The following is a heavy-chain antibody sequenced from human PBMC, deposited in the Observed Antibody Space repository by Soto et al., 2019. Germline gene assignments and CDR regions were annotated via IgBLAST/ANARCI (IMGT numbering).Heavy chain of an antibody. D-gene: IGHD6-13*01. CDR1: GDSVSSNSAA. CDR3: ARDPAAAGTRDYYYGMVV. Sequence: SQTLSLTCVISGDSVSSNSAAWNWIRQSPSRGLEWLGRTYYRSKWYNDYAVSVKSRITINPYTSKNQFSLQLNSVTPEATAVYYCARDPAAAGTRDYYYGMVVWGQGTTVTVSS. J-gene: IGHJ6*02. CDR2: TYYRSKWYN. V-gene: IGHV6-1*01.